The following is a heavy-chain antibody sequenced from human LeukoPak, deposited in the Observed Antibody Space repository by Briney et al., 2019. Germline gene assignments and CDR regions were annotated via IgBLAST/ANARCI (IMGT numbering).Heavy chain of an antibody. Sequence: GASVKVSCKVSGYTLTELSMHWVRQAPGQGLEWMGIINPSGGSTSYAQKFRGRVTMTTDTSTSTAYMEVRRLRSDDTAVYYCARGPLRWVTANHYYFDYWGQGNLVTVSS. V-gene: IGHV1-46*01. J-gene: IGHJ4*02. CDR3: ARGPLRWVTANHYYFDY. CDR2: INPSGGST. CDR1: GYTLTELS. D-gene: IGHD2-21*02.